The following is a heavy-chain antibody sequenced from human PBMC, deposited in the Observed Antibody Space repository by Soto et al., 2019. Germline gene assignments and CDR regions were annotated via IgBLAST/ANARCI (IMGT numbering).Heavy chain of an antibody. J-gene: IGHJ4*02. CDR3: AREAVVVPAVFSRGQSGSRIVDY. Sequence: SETLSLTCAVYGGSFSGYYWSWIRQPPGKGLEWIGEINHSGSTDYNPSLKSRVTISVDTSKNQFSLKLSSVTAADTAVYYCAREAVVVPAVFSRGQSGSRIVDYWGQGTLVTVSS. D-gene: IGHD2-2*01. CDR1: GGSFSGYY. CDR2: INHSGST. V-gene: IGHV4-34*01.